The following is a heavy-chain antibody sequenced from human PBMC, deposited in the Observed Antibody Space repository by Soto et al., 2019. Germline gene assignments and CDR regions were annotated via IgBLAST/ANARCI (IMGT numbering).Heavy chain of an antibody. Sequence: SVKVSCKAYRGTFSSYAISWLRQAPGQGLASLVRITPIFGTANYAQKFQGRVTITADESTSTAYMELSSLRSEDTAVYYCARSTLGDTAETNFDYWGQGTLVTASS. J-gene: IGHJ4*02. CDR2: ITPIFGTA. D-gene: IGHD5-18*01. V-gene: IGHV1-69*13. CDR3: ARSTLGDTAETNFDY. CDR1: RGTFSSYA.